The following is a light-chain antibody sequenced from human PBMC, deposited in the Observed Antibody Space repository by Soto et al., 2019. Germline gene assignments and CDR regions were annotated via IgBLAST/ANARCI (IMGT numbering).Light chain of an antibody. CDR1: QSILTW. V-gene: IGKV1-5*01. CDR3: QQYNSYWT. CDR2: DAS. Sequence: DIQMTQSPSTLSASVGDRVTITCRASQSILTWLAWYQQKPGKAPKLLIYDASNLQSGVPSRFSGSGSGTEFTLTISSLQPDDFATYYCQQYNSYWTFGQGTKVDIK. J-gene: IGKJ1*01.